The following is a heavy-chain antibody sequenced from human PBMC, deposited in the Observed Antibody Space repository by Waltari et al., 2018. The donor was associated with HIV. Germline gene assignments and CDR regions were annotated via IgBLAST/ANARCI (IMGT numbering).Heavy chain of an antibody. D-gene: IGHD2-8*02. CDR3: ARGSSALYGSLGAY. CDR2: IGVYTGNT. Sequence: LVQSGPEMKKPGASVKVSCKASGYRFTSYAINWVRQVPGQGLEWMGWIGVYTGNTHFAQKFHDRLTMTADTSTDTAYMELGNLQSDDTAIYYCARGSSALYGSLGAYWGQGTLVTVSS. V-gene: IGHV1-18*01. J-gene: IGHJ4*02. CDR1: GYRFTSYA.